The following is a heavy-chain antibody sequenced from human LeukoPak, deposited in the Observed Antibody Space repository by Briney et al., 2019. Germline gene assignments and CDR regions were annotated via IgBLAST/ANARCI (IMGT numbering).Heavy chain of an antibody. Sequence: MTGGSLRLSCAASGFTFSSYNMNWVRQAPGKGLEWVSSITSSSSYIYYADSVKGRFTISRDNAKNSLFLQTNSLTAEDTAVYYCARDPYSGGYWNYYYYYMDVWGKGTTVTISS. V-gene: IGHV3-21*01. CDR2: ITSSSSYI. CDR3: ARDPYSGGYWNYYYYYMDV. D-gene: IGHD1-26*01. J-gene: IGHJ6*03. CDR1: GFTFSSYN.